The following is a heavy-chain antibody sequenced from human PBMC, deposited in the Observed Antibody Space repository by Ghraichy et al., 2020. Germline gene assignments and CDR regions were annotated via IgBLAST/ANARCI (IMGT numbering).Heavy chain of an antibody. J-gene: IGHJ4*02. CDR3: LRELVTGGY. Sequence: GGSLRLSCAASGFTFSTYAMNWVRQAPGEGLEWVSSISSGGPSIYYADSVRGRFTISRDNAKNSLFLQMDSLRVEDTAVYYCLRELVTGGYWGQGTLVTVSS. V-gene: IGHV3-21*01. CDR1: GFTFSTYA. D-gene: IGHD4-11*01. CDR2: ISSGGPSI.